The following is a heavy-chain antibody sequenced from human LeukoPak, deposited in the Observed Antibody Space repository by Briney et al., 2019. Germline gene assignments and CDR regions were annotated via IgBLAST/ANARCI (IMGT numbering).Heavy chain of an antibody. V-gene: IGHV3-48*01. CDR3: ASPYSSGNDAFDI. CDR1: GFTFSSYS. D-gene: IGHD6-19*01. CDR2: ISSSSSTI. J-gene: IGHJ3*02. Sequence: LSGGSLRLSCAASGFTFSSYSMNWVRQAPWKGLEWVSYISSSSSTIYYADSVKGRFTISRDNAKNSLYLQMNSLRAEDTAVYYCASPYSSGNDAFDIWGQGTMVTVSS.